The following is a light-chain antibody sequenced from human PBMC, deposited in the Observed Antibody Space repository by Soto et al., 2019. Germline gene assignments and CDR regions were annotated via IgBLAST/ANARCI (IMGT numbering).Light chain of an antibody. CDR1: QSVSSN. CDR2: GAS. CDR3: QQYHNLWT. Sequence: MTPSQATLSGSAGERGALSFRASQSVSSNLAWYQQKPCQAPRLLIYGASTRATGIPARFSGSGSGTEFTLTISSLQSEDFSLYYCQQYHNLWTFGQGTKVDIK. V-gene: IGKV3-15*01. J-gene: IGKJ1*01.